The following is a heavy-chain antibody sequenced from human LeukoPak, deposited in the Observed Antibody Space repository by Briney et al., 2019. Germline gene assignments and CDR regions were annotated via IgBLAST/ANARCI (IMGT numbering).Heavy chain of an antibody. J-gene: IGHJ6*02. CDR1: GFTFTNYA. CDR2: IWYDGSNK. V-gene: IGHV3-33*08. D-gene: IGHD4-17*01. Sequence: GGSLRLSCAPSGFTFTNYAMHWVRQAPGKGLEWVAVIWYDGSNKYYADSVKGRFTISRDNSKNTLYLQMNSLRAEDTAVYYCARADTVTTNYYYYGMDVWGQGTTVTVSS. CDR3: ARADTVTTNYYYYGMDV.